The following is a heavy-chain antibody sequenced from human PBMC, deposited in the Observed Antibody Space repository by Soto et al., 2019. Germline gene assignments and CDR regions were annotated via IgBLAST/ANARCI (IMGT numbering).Heavy chain of an antibody. CDR2: INAGNGNT. Sequence: GASVKVSCKASGYTFTSYAIHWVRQAPGQRLEWMGWINAGNGNTKYSQKFQGRVTITRDTSASTAYMELSSLRSEDTAVYYCARSTMVRGMTNWFDPWGQGTLVTVSS. J-gene: IGHJ5*02. D-gene: IGHD3-10*01. CDR1: GYTFTSYA. V-gene: IGHV1-3*01. CDR3: ARSTMVRGMTNWFDP.